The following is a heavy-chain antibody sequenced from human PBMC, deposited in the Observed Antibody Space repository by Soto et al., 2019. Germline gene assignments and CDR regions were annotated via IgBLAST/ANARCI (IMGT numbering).Heavy chain of an antibody. V-gene: IGHV4-34*01. CDR2: INHSGST. CDR3: ARVRRYSSSWYLGYFDY. CDR1: GGSLSGSY. Sequence: SETLSLTCAVYGGSLSGSYWSWLRRPPGKGLEWIGEINHSGSTTYNPSLKSRVTISVDTSKNQFSLKLSSVTAADTAVYYLARVRRYSSSWYLGYFDYCGQGTLVTVS. J-gene: IGHJ4*02. D-gene: IGHD6-13*01.